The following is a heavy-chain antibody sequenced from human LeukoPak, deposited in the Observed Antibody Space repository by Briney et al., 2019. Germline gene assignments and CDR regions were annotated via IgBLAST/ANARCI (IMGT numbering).Heavy chain of an antibody. J-gene: IGHJ4*02. Sequence: GGSLRLSCVASGFTFSNYEMNWVRQAPGKGLEWVSSISSSGSTMYYADSVKGRFTISRDNAKNSLYLQMNSLRAEDTAVYYCARRGYYGSGSYPDYWGQGTLVTVSS. D-gene: IGHD3-10*01. CDR3: ARRGYYGSGSYPDY. CDR1: GFTFSNYE. CDR2: ISSSGSTM. V-gene: IGHV3-48*03.